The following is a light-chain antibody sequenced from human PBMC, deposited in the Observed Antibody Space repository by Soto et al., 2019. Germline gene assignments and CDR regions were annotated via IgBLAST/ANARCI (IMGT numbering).Light chain of an antibody. CDR2: GAS. CDR3: QQYGSSLWS. V-gene: IGKV3-20*01. J-gene: IGKJ1*01. Sequence: EMVLTQSPGTLSLSPGERATLSCRASQSVSSSFLAWYHQKPGQAPRLLIYGASSRATGIPDRFSGRGSGNDFTHTLSRPEPEDFGVHSCQQYGSSLWSYGYGAKVEV. CDR1: QSVSSSF.